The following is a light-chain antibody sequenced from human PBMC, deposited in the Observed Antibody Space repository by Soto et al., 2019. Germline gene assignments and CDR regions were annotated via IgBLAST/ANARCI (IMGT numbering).Light chain of an antibody. CDR2: GAS. CDR3: QQYNNWPPLT. V-gene: IGKV3-15*01. Sequence: EIVMTQSPATLSVSPGERATLSCRASQSVSGNLAWYQQKTGQAPRLLIYGASTRATGIPARFSGSGSGTEFTLTISSLQSEDFAVYYCQQYNNWPPLTFGQGTKVEIK. CDR1: QSVSGN. J-gene: IGKJ1*01.